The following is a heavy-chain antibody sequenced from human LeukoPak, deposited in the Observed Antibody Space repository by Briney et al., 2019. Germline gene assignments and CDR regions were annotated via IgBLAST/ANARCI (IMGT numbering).Heavy chain of an antibody. CDR3: ARRGAVAGTFDY. J-gene: IGHJ4*02. V-gene: IGHV3-74*01. Sequence: GGSLRLSCAASGFTLSSYWMHWVRQAPGKGLVWVSRINSDWSSTSYADSVKGRFTISRDNAKNTLYLQMNSLRAEDTAVYYCARRGAVAGTFDYWGQGTLVTVSS. CDR2: INSDWSST. CDR1: GFTLSSYW. D-gene: IGHD6-19*01.